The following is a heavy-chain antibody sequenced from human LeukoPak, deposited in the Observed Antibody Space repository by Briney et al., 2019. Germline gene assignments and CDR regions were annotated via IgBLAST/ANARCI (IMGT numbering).Heavy chain of an antibody. D-gene: IGHD3-9*01. V-gene: IGHV3-21*01. CDR3: ARDYDILTGYYPYFDH. CDR2: ISSSSSYI. Sequence: GGSLRLSCAASGFTFSSYSMNWVRQAPGKGLEWVSSISSSSSYIYYADSVKGRFTISRDNAKNSLYLQMNSLRAEDTAVYYCARDYDILTGYYPYFDHWGQGTLVTVSS. J-gene: IGHJ4*02. CDR1: GFTFSSYS.